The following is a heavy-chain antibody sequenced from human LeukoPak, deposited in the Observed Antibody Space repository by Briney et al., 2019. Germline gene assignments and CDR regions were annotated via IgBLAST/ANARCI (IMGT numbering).Heavy chain of an antibody. CDR3: ARDLSYSGIDY. D-gene: IGHD1-26*01. CDR1: RFPFRSYW. V-gene: IGHV3-74*03. CDR2: IKSDGSIT. Sequence: GGSLRLSCAAGRFPFRSYWMHRVRQVPGKGLVWVSRIKSDGSITEYADSVKGRFTISRDNAKNTLYLQMNSLRAEDTAVYYCARDLSYSGIDYWGQGTLVTVSS. J-gene: IGHJ4*02.